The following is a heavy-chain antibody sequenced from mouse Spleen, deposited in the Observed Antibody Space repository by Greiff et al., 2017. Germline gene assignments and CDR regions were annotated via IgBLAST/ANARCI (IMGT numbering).Heavy chain of an antibody. CDR1: GFNIKDYY. D-gene: IGHD1-1*01. CDR2: IDPEDGET. V-gene: IGHV14-2*01. J-gene: IGHJ3*01. CDR3: APITTVVREFAY. Sequence: DVQLQESGAELVKPGASVKLSCTASGFNIKDYYMHWVKQRTEQGLEWIGRIDPEDGETKYAPKFQGKATITADTSSNTAYLQLSSLTSEDTAVYYCAPITTVVREFAYWGQGTLVTVSA.